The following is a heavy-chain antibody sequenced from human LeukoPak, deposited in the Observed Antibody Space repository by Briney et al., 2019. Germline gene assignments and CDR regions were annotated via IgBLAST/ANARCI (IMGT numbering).Heavy chain of an antibody. J-gene: IGHJ4*02. D-gene: IGHD6-13*01. CDR1: GFTFDDYT. Sequence: GGSLRLSCAASGFTFDDYTMHWVRQAPGKGLEWVSLISWDGGSTYYADSVKGRFTISRDNSKNSLYLQMNSLRTEDTALYYCAKEASSSTGLGYWGQGTLVTVSS. V-gene: IGHV3-43*01. CDR3: AKEASSSTGLGY. CDR2: ISWDGGST.